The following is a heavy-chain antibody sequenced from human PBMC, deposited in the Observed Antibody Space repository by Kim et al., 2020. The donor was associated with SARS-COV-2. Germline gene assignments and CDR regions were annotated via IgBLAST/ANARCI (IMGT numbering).Heavy chain of an antibody. V-gene: IGHV3-74*01. CDR2: INNDGSRR. CDR3: ARAIIGTNTFDY. D-gene: IGHD1-7*01. Sequence: GGSLRLSWEGSGFTFSTYWMDWVRQAPGKGLVWVSRINNDGSRRDYADSVKGRFTISRDNAKNTLYLQMNSLRAEDTAVYYCARAIIGTNTFDYWGQGTLATVSS. J-gene: IGHJ4*02. CDR1: GFTFSTYW.